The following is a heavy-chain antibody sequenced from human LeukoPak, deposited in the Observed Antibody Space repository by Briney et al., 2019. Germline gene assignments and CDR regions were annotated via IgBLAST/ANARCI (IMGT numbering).Heavy chain of an antibody. J-gene: IGHJ4*02. Sequence: PGGSLRLSCAASGFTFSSYGMHWVRQAPGKGLEWVAVISYDGSNKYYADSVKGRFTISRDNSKNTLHLQMNSLRAEDTAVYYCAKDEGYSGSYYYWGQGTLVTVSS. D-gene: IGHD1-26*01. CDR3: AKDEGYSGSYYY. CDR1: GFTFSSYG. CDR2: ISYDGSNK. V-gene: IGHV3-30*18.